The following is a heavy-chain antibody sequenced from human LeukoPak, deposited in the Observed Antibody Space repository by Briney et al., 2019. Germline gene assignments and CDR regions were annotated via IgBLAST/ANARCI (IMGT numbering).Heavy chain of an antibody. Sequence: ASVKVSCKASGYTFTGYYMHWVRQAPGQGLEWMGWINPNSGGTNYAQKFQGRVTMTRDTSISTAYMELSRLRSDDTAVYYCARTTAYSIGYFDLWGRGTLVTVSS. D-gene: IGHD2-21*01. CDR3: ARTTAYSIGYFDL. CDR2: INPNSGGT. V-gene: IGHV1-2*02. CDR1: GYTFTGYY. J-gene: IGHJ2*01.